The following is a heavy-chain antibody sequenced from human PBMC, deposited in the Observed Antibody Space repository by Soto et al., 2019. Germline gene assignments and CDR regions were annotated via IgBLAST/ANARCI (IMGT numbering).Heavy chain of an antibody. J-gene: IGHJ6*02. CDR1: GFTFSSYD. Sequence: TGGSLRLSCAASGFTFSSYDMHWVRQATGKGLEWVSAIGTAGDTYYPGSVKGRFTISRENAKNSLYLQMNSLRAGDTAVYYCARGSIAAAGILYYYYYGMDVWGQGTTVTVSS. D-gene: IGHD6-13*01. CDR2: IGTAGDT. V-gene: IGHV3-13*01. CDR3: ARGSIAAAGILYYYYYGMDV.